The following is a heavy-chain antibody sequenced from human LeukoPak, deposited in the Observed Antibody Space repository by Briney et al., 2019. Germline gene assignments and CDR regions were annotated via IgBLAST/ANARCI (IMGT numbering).Heavy chain of an antibody. J-gene: IGHJ5*02. Sequence: ASVKVSSKVSGYTFTSYDINWVRQATGQGLEWMGWMNPNSGNTGYAQKFQGRVTITRNTSISTAYMELSSPRSEDTAVYYCARKRGYSYGYNWFDPWGQGTLVTVSS. D-gene: IGHD5-18*01. CDR1: GYTFTSYD. V-gene: IGHV1-8*03. CDR3: ARKRGYSYGYNWFDP. CDR2: MNPNSGNT.